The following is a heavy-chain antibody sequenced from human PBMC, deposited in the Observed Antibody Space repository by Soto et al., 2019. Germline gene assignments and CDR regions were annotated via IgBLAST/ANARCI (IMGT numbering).Heavy chain of an antibody. CDR2: ISAYNGNT. D-gene: IGHD3-22*01. J-gene: IGHJ3*02. CDR1: GYTFTSYV. CDR3: ARVGSSGYHSDAFDI. Sequence: ASVKVSCKASGYTFTSYVISWVRQAPGQGLEWMGWISAYNGNTNYAQKLQGRVTMTTDTSTSTAYMELRSLRSDDTAVYYCARVGSSGYHSDAFDIWGQGTMVTVSS. V-gene: IGHV1-18*01.